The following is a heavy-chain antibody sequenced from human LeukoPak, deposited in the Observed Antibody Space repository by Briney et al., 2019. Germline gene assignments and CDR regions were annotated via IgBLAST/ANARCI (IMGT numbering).Heavy chain of an antibody. V-gene: IGHV4-34*01. CDR2: INHSGST. Sequence: SETLTLTCADYGGSFSGYYWRWIRQPPGKELEWIGEINHSGSTNYNPSLKSRVTISVDTSKNQFSLKLSSVTAADTAVYYCARGGLWFGELWADWGQGTLVTVSS. CDR1: GGSFSGYY. D-gene: IGHD3-10*01. J-gene: IGHJ4*02. CDR3: ARGGLWFGELWAD.